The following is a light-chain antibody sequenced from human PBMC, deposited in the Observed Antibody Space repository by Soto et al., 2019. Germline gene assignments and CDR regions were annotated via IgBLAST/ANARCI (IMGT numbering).Light chain of an antibody. V-gene: IGLV2-11*01. Sequence: QSALTQSRSVSGSPGQSVTLSCTGTSSDVGGYNFVSWYQQYPGKAPKLIIYDVTKRPSGVPDRFSGSKSGNTASLTISGLQTDDEADYYCCSYAGSYTHVFGTGTKLTVL. CDR2: DVT. J-gene: IGLJ1*01. CDR3: CSYAGSYTHV. CDR1: SSDVGGYNF.